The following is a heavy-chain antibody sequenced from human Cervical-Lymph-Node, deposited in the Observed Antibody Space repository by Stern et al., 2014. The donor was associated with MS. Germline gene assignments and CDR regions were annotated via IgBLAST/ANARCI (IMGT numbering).Heavy chain of an antibody. CDR2: VIPVFGTA. V-gene: IGHV1-69*01. CDR3: AGGGGGRISMTTAVLYGLHV. CDR1: GGTFSSHA. J-gene: IGHJ6*02. Sequence: QMQLVQSGAEVKKPGSSVKVSCKASGGTFSSHATSWVRQAPGQGLEWMGGVIPVFGTANYAQKFQGRVTITADESTSTVYMELSSLRFDDTAMYYCAGGGGGRISMTTAVLYGLHVWGQGTTVTVSS. D-gene: IGHD3-10*01.